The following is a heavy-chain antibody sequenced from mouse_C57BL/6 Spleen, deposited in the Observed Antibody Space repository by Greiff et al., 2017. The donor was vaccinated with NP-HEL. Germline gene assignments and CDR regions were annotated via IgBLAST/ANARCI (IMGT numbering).Heavy chain of an antibody. CDR1: GYTFTSSW. D-gene: IGHD1-1*01. CDR3: ARGATVERAWFAY. J-gene: IGHJ3*01. V-gene: IGHV1-53*01. Sequence: VQLQQPGTELVKPGASVKLSCKASGYTFTSSWMHWVKQRPGQGLEWIGNINPSNGGTNYNEKFKSKATMTVDKSSSTAYMQLSSLTSEDSAVYYCARGATVERAWFAYWGQGTLVTVSA. CDR2: INPSNGGT.